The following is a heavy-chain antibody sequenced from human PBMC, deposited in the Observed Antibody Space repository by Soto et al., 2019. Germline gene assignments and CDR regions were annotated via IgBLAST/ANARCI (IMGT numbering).Heavy chain of an antibody. CDR3: ARDEGSSSWPKTFDY. CDR2: ISDSGTII. D-gene: IGHD6-13*01. V-gene: IGHV3-48*03. Sequence: PGGSLRLSCAASGFTFSTYEMNWVRQAPGKGLEWVSYISDSGTIINYADSVKGRFTISRDNAKNSLYLQMNSLRAEDTAVYYCARDEGSSSWPKTFDYWGQGTLVTVSS. J-gene: IGHJ4*02. CDR1: GFTFSTYE.